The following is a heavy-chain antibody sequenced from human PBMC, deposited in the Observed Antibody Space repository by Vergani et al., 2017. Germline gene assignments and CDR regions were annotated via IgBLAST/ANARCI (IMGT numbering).Heavy chain of an antibody. CDR2: ISNGGSKK. Sequence: QVQLAESGGGRVQPGRSLRLSCAASGFSFSSHAIHWVRQAPGKGLEWVAVISNGGSKKYYADSVKGRFTISRDNSKNTLDLQMNSLRTQDTAVYYCAKAGSVTSGSLQYHCYMDVWGKGTTVTVSS. V-gene: IGHV3-30*18. CDR1: GFSFSSHA. J-gene: IGHJ6*03. D-gene: IGHD3-10*01. CDR3: AKAGSVTSGSLQYHCYMDV.